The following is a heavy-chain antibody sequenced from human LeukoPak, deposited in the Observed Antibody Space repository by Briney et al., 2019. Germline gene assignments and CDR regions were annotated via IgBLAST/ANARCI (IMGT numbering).Heavy chain of an antibody. Sequence: PGGSLRLSCAASGFTFSSYWMHWVRQAPGKGLVWVSNINSDGSTTTYADSVKGRFTISRDNAENTLYLQMNSLRAEDTAVYYCARWSTMIVVVIEQNDAFDIWGQGTMVTVSS. J-gene: IGHJ3*02. CDR1: GFTFSSYW. CDR2: INSDGSTT. CDR3: ARWSTMIVVVIEQNDAFDI. V-gene: IGHV3-74*01. D-gene: IGHD3-22*01.